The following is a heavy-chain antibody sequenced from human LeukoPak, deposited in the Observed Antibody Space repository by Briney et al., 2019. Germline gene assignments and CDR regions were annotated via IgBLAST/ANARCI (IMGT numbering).Heavy chain of an antibody. J-gene: IGHJ6*03. D-gene: IGHD3-3*01. CDR2: IHTSGST. V-gene: IGHV4-4*07. Sequence: PSETLSLTCTVSGDSISSSYWGWIRQPAGKGLEWIGRIHTSGSTYYSPSLKSRVTMSVDTSTNQFSLKLSSVTAADTAMYYCARSGYYDFWSGHYTSNYYYYYMDVWGKGTTVTVSS. CDR3: ARSGYYDFWSGHYTSNYYYYYMDV. CDR1: GDSISSSY.